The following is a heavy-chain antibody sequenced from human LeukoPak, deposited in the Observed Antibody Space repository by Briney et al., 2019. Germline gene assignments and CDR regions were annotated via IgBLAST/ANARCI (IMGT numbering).Heavy chain of an antibody. CDR3: ARDQAGSYYFRAHDAFDI. Sequence: PSETLSLTCIVSGGSISSSSYYWGWIRQPPGKGLEWIGSIYYSGSTYYNPSLKSRVTISVDTSKNQFSLKLSSVTAADTAVYYCARDQAGSYYFRAHDAFDIWGQGTMVTVSS. CDR1: GGSISSSSYY. D-gene: IGHD1-26*01. V-gene: IGHV4-39*07. CDR2: IYYSGST. J-gene: IGHJ3*02.